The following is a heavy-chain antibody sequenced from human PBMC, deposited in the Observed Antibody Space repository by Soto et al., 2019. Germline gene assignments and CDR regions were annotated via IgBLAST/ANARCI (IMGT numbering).Heavy chain of an antibody. V-gene: IGHV1-18*01. CDR2: ISPDSGDT. CDR3: AREEIGYVNGAAVYNGMDV. D-gene: IGHD2-8*01. J-gene: IGHJ6*02. CDR1: GYNFIIFG. Sequence: VQSGGEVKRPGASMKVSCKSSGYNFIIFGITWVRQAPGQGLEWLGWISPDSGDTNYAQKVQGRVTMSADTSTTTVYMELRSLTSDDTAMYFCAREEIGYVNGAAVYNGMDVWGQGTTVTVTS.